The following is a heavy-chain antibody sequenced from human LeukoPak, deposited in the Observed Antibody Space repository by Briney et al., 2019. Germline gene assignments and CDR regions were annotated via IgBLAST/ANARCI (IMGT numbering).Heavy chain of an antibody. V-gene: IGHV3-53*01. J-gene: IGHJ1*01. CDR2: IYSGGST. Sequence: GGSLRLSCAASGFTVSSNYMSWVRQAPGKGLQWVSVIYSGGSTYYADSVKGRVTISRDNSKNTLYLQMNSLRAEDTAVYYCARQDRYRYYYDSSGHISHWGQGTLVTVSS. CDR1: GFTVSSNY. D-gene: IGHD3-22*01. CDR3: ARQDRYRYYYDSSGHISH.